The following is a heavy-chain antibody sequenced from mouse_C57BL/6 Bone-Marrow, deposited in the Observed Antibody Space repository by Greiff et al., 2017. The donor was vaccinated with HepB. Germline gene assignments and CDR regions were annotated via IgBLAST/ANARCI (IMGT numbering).Heavy chain of an antibody. Sequence: EVQLQQSGPELVKPGASVKLSCKASGYTFTSYDINWVKQRPGQGLEWIGWIYPENGDTEYASKFQGKATITADTSSNTAYLQLSSLTSEDTAVYYCTTVYYGNYGGGFDYWGQGTTLTVSS. J-gene: IGHJ2*01. CDR1: GYTFTSYD. V-gene: IGHV14-4*01. CDR3: TTVYYGNYGGGFDY. CDR2: IYPENGDT. D-gene: IGHD2-1*01.